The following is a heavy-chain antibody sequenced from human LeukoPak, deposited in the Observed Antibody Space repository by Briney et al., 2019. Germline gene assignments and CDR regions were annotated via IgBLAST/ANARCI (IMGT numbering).Heavy chain of an antibody. CDR3: ARGGDSSSWYWFDP. CDR2: IIPIFGTA. V-gene: IGHV1-69*06. J-gene: IGHJ5*02. Sequence: ASVKVSCKASGYTFTDYYIQWVRQAPGQGLEWMGGIIPIFGTANYAQKFQGRVTITADKSTSTAYMELSSLRSEDTAVYYCARGGDSSSWYWFDPWGQGTLVTVSS. CDR1: GYTFTDYY. D-gene: IGHD6-13*01.